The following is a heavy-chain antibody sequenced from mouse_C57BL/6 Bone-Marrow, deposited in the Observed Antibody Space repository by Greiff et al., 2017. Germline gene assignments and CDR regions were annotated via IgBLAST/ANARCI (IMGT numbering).Heavy chain of an antibody. Sequence: EVHLVESGGGLVKPGGSLKLSCAASGFTFSSYTMSWVRQTPEKRLEWVATISGGGGNTYYPDSVKGRFTISRDNAKNTLYLQMSSLRSEDTALYDCARHRGYYDYDDGFAYWGQGTLVTVSA. V-gene: IGHV5-9*01. D-gene: IGHD2-4*01. CDR3: ARHRGYYDYDDGFAY. J-gene: IGHJ3*01. CDR2: ISGGGGNT. CDR1: GFTFSSYT.